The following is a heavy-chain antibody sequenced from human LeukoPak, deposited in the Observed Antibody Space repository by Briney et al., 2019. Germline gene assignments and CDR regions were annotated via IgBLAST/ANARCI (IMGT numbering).Heavy chain of an antibody. CDR2: IWYDGTNK. Sequence: PGGSLRLSCAASGFSFNSYGMHWVRQAAGEGLEWVAVIWYDGTNKYYADSVKGRFTISRDNSKNTLYLQMNSLRAEDTAVYYCARDFDTYYDFWSGIDYWGQGTLVTVSS. CDR3: ARDFDTYYDFWSGIDY. D-gene: IGHD3-3*01. V-gene: IGHV3-33*01. J-gene: IGHJ4*02. CDR1: GFSFNSYG.